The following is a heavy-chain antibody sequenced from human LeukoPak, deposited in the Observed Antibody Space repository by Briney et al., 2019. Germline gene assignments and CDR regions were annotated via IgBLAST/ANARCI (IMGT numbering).Heavy chain of an antibody. D-gene: IGHD3-10*01. CDR2: IYYSGST. V-gene: IGHV4-59*11. J-gene: IGHJ4*02. CDR3: ARADGSGYGSGSYYN. CDR1: GGSISSHY. Sequence: PSETLSLTCTVSGGSISSHYWSWIRQPPGKGLEWIGYIYYSGSTNYNPSLKSRVTISVDTSKNQFSLKLSSVTAADTAVYYCARADGSGYGSGSYYNWGQGTLVTVSS.